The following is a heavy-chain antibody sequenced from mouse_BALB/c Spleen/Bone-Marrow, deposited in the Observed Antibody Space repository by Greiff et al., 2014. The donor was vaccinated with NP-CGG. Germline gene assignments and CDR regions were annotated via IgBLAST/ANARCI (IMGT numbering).Heavy chain of an antibody. Sequence: EVQLQQSGPELVKPGASMKISCKASGYSFTGYTMNWVKQNHGKNLEWIGLINPYNDVTIYNQKFKGKATLTVDKSSSTAYMELLSLTSEDSAVYYCATLYDSYAMDYWGQGTSVTVSS. J-gene: IGHJ4*01. CDR1: GYSFTGYT. D-gene: IGHD1-1*01. CDR3: ATLYDSYAMDY. V-gene: IGHV1-18*01. CDR2: INPYNDVT.